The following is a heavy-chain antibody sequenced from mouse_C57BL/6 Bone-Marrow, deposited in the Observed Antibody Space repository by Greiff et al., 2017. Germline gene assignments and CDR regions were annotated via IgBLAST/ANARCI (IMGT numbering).Heavy chain of an antibody. D-gene: IGHD1-1*01. CDR3: ARFYYYGSSSSYWYFDV. J-gene: IGHJ1*03. CDR2: INPYNGDT. CDR1: GYSFTGYF. V-gene: IGHV1-20*01. Sequence: VQLQQSGPELVKPGDSVKISCKASGYSFTGYFMNWVMQSHGKSLEWIGRINPYNGDTFYNQKFKGKATLTVDKSSSTAHMELRSLTSEDSAVYYCARFYYYGSSSSYWYFDVWGTGTTVTVSS.